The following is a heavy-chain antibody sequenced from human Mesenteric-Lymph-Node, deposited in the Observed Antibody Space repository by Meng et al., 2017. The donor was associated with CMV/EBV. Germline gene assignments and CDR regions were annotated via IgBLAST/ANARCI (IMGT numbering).Heavy chain of an antibody. Sequence: GGACSSYAISGVRRAPGQELEWMGGIIPIFGTANYAQKFQGRVTITTDESTSTAYMELSSLRSEDTAVYYCARTNYDFWSGYWFDPWGQGTLVTVSS. CDR3: ARTNYDFWSGYWFDP. V-gene: IGHV1-69*05. CDR1: GGACSSYA. D-gene: IGHD3-3*01. CDR2: IIPIFGTA. J-gene: IGHJ5*02.